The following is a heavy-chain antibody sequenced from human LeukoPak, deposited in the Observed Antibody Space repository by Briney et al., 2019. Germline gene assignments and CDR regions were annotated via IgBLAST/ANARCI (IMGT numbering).Heavy chain of an antibody. CDR3: AREMAGRYDAFDI. CDR2: IYYSGST. CDR1: GGSVSSDNYY. D-gene: IGHD6-19*01. J-gene: IGHJ3*02. Sequence: SETLSLTCTVSGGSVSSDNYYWSWIRQPPGRGLEWIGYIYYSGSTNYNPSLKSRVTISVDTSKDQFSLKLSSVTAADTAVYYCAREMAGRYDAFDIWGQGTMVTVSS. V-gene: IGHV4-61*01.